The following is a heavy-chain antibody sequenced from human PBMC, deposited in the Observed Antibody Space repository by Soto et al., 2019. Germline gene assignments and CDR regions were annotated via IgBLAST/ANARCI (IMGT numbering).Heavy chain of an antibody. CDR2: IYPGDSDT. Sequence: PGESLKISCKGSGYSFTSYWIGWVRQMPGKGLEWMGIIYPGDSDTRYSPSFQGQVTISADKSISTAYLQWSSLKASDTAIYYCARSRGYYNILTGYYTLYYNGMDVWGQGTTVTVS. CDR3: ARSRGYYNILTGYYTLYYNGMDV. D-gene: IGHD3-9*01. V-gene: IGHV5-51*01. CDR1: GYSFTSYW. J-gene: IGHJ6*02.